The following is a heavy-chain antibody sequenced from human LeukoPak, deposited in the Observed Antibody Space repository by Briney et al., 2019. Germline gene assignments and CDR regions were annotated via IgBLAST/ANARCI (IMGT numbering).Heavy chain of an antibody. V-gene: IGHV1-2*02. CDR3: ARDTAMVLYYFDY. CDR2: INPNSGGT. CDR1: GYTFTGYY. J-gene: IGHJ4*02. D-gene: IGHD5-18*01. Sequence: ASVKVSCKASGYTFTGYYMYWVRQAPGQGLEXXXWINPNSGGTNYAQKFLGRVTMTRDTSISTAYMELSRLRSDDTAVYYCARDTAMVLYYFDYWGQGTLVTVSS.